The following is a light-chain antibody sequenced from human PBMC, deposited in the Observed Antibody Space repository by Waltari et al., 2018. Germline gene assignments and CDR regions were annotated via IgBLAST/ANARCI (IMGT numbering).Light chain of an antibody. V-gene: IGLV4-69*01. Sequence: QLVVTQSPSASASLGASVKLTCTLSSGHSSNAIAWHQQQPEKGPRYLMRLNSDGTHTKGDGIPDRVSGSSSGAERYLTIAGLQAEDEADYCCQTWGTGIVVFGGGTKLTVL. CDR2: LNSDGTH. CDR3: QTWGTGIVV. CDR1: SGHSSNA. J-gene: IGLJ2*01.